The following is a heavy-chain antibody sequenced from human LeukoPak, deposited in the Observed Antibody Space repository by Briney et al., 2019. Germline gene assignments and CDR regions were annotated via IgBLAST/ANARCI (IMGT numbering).Heavy chain of an antibody. CDR2: MNPNSGNT. J-gene: IGHJ4*02. Sequence: GASVKVSCKVSGYTLTELSMHWVRQAPGQGLEWMGWMNPNSGNTGYAQKFQGRVTITRNTSISTAYMELSSLRSEDTAVYYCARGDYYDSNGYPDYWGQGTLVTVSS. CDR3: ARGDYYDSNGYPDY. CDR1: GYTLTELS. D-gene: IGHD3-22*01. V-gene: IGHV1-8*03.